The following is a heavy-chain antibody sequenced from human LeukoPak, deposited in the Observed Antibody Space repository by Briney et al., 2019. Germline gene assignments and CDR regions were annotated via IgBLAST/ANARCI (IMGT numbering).Heavy chain of an antibody. D-gene: IGHD6-13*01. V-gene: IGHV1-3*01. CDR3: AREPRAAAGTPFDY. CDR1: GYTFTSYA. Sequence: ASAKVSCKASGYTFTSYAMHWVRQAPGQRLEWMGWINAGNGNTKYSQKFQGRVTITRDTSASTAYMELSSLRSEDTAVYYCAREPRAAAGTPFDYWGQGTLVTVSS. CDR2: INAGNGNT. J-gene: IGHJ4*02.